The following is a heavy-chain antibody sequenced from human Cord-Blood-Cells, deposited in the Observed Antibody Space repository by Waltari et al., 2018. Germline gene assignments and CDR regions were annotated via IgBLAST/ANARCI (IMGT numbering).Heavy chain of an antibody. CDR2: IVVGSGNT. J-gene: IGHJ6*02. CDR1: GFTFTSSA. V-gene: IGHV1-58*01. CDR3: AVNPEGDYYYYGMDV. Sequence: QMQLVQSGPEVKKPGTSVKVSCKASGFTFTSSAVQWVRQARGQRLEWIGWIVVGSGNTNYAQKFQERVTITRDMSTSTAYMELSSLRSEDTAVYYCAVNPEGDYYYYGMDVWGQGTTVTVSS.